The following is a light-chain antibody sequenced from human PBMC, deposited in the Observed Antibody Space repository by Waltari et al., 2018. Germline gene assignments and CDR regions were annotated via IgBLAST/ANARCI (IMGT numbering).Light chain of an antibody. CDR1: SSDIGGYTY. CDR3: SSYTTTSTLL. J-gene: IGLJ2*01. CDR2: EVS. Sequence: QSALTQPASVSGSPGQSIPISCTSSSSDIGGYTYLSWYQHHPGKAPNLLIYEVSSRPSGISTRFSGSKSGNTASLTISGLQLEDEAHYYCSSYTTTSTLLFGGGTKVTVL. V-gene: IGLV2-14*01.